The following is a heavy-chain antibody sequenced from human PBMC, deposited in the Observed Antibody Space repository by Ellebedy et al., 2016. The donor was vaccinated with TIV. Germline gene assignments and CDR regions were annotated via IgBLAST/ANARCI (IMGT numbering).Heavy chain of an antibody. CDR2: ISDVESNR. CDR1: GFTFSTYA. D-gene: IGHD5-12*01. CDR3: AREAPGSGYDFKGNFDY. J-gene: IGHJ4*02. V-gene: IGHV3-30-3*01. Sequence: GESLKISCAASGFTFSTYAMHWVRQAPGKGLEWVAVISDVESNRFYADSVKGRFTISRDNSKNTRYLQMTSLRAEDTALYYCAREAPGSGYDFKGNFDYWGQGTLVTVSS.